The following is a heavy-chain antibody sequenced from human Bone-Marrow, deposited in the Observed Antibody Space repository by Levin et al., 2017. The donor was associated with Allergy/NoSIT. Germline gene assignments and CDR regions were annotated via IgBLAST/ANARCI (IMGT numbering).Heavy chain of an antibody. CDR1: GFTVSRNY. CDR2: IYSGGAS. Sequence: GGSLRLSCTVSGFTVSRNYMTWVRQAPGKGLEWVSFIYSGGASYYADSVKGRFTISRDSSKNTLDLQMNSLRVEDTAVYYCARKTDSVMALPGDVWGKGTTVTVAS. V-gene: IGHV3-66*02. J-gene: IGHJ6*04. CDR3: ARKTDSVMALPGDV. D-gene: IGHD3-16*01.